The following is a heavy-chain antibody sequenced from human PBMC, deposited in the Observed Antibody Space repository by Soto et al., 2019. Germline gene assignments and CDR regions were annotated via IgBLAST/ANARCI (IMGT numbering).Heavy chain of an antibody. CDR2: ISAYTGHT. V-gene: IGHV1-18*01. J-gene: IGHJ5*02. CDR1: GYSFINYG. D-gene: IGHD3-9*01. Sequence: ASVKVSCKASGYSFINYGISWVRQAPGQGLEWMGWISAYTGHTDYASRLLGRVTLTTDTSTSTAYMELRSLSSDDTAVYFCARARLQGIVTAVGPRDNCLDPWGQGTRVTVSS. CDR3: ARARLQGIVTAVGPRDNCLDP.